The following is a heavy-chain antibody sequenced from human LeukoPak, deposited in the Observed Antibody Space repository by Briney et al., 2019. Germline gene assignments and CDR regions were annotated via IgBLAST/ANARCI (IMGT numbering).Heavy chain of an antibody. CDR3: TRAPPSNGYSYHFDI. V-gene: IGHV3-74*01. Sequence: GGSLRLSCAGSGFTFSKYWMHWVRQAPGKGLVWVSRIYIDGTGTVYAGSVKGRFTISRDNAKNTLYLQMNSLRVDDTAVYYCTRAPPSNGYSYHFDIWGQGTTVTVSS. D-gene: IGHD5-18*01. J-gene: IGHJ3*02. CDR2: IYIDGTGT. CDR1: GFTFSKYW.